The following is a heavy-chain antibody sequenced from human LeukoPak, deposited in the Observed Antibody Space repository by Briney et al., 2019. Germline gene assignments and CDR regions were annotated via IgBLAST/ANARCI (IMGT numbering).Heavy chain of an antibody. CDR3: ARGGDYLDY. CDR2: LKQDGSEK. CDR1: GFTFTTYW. J-gene: IGHJ4*02. Sequence: QTGGSLGLSCAASGFTFTTYWMSWVRQAPGKGLEWVANLKQDGSEKYYVDSVKGRFTISRDNANNSLYLQMNSLRAEDTAVYYCARGGDYLDYWGQGTLVTVSS. V-gene: IGHV3-7*05.